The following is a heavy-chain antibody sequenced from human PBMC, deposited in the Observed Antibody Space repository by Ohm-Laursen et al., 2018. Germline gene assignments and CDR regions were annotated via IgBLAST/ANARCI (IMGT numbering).Heavy chain of an antibody. Sequence: GSLRLSCTASGFTFSDYYMSWVRQAPGKGLEWVSVLYSGGSTYYADSVKGRFTISRDNSKNTLYLQMNSLRAEDTAVYYCARGYGKLDYWGQGTLVTVSS. V-gene: IGHV3-53*01. J-gene: IGHJ4*02. CDR3: ARGYGKLDY. CDR2: LYSGGST. D-gene: IGHD3-16*01. CDR1: GFTFSDYY.